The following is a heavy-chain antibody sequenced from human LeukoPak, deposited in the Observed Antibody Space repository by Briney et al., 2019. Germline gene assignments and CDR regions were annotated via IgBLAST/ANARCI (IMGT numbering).Heavy chain of an antibody. CDR3: ARESIGARLVDY. J-gene: IGHJ4*02. Sequence: SETLSLTCTVSGGSISSYYWSWIRQPPGKGLEWIGYIYYSGSTNYNPSLKSRVTISVDTSKNQFSLKLSSVTAADTAVYYCARESIGARLVDYWGQGTLVTVSS. D-gene: IGHD6-6*01. CDR1: GGSISSYY. V-gene: IGHV4-59*12. CDR2: IYYSGST.